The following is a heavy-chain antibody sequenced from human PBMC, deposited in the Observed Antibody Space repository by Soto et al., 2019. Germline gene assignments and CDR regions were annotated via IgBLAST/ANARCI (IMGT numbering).Heavy chain of an antibody. CDR3: AKKGIAVAGRGLVFDF. Sequence: PGGSLRLSCAASGFTFSSYAMSWVRQAPGKGLEWVSAISGSGGSTYYADSVKGRFTISRDNSKNTLYLQMNSLRAEDTAVYYCAKKGIAVAGRGLVFDFWGQGTLVTVSS. V-gene: IGHV3-23*01. J-gene: IGHJ4*02. CDR1: GFTFSSYA. D-gene: IGHD6-19*01. CDR2: ISGSGGST.